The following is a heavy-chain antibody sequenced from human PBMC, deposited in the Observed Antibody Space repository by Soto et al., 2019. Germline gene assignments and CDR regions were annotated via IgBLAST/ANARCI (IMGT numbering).Heavy chain of an antibody. Sequence: QVQLVQSGAEVRKPGSSVKVSCKASGGNFRSESINWVRQAPGQGLEWMGGIIPFFGTSDYAQKFQGRLRITADESTSTAYMELSSLRSQXXXXXXXXXXXXXXXXXXXXXXXGQXTMVTVSS. V-gene: IGHV1-69*12. CDR1: GGNFRSES. CDR3: XXXXXXXXXXXXXXX. J-gene: IGHJ3*01. CDR2: IIPFFGTS.